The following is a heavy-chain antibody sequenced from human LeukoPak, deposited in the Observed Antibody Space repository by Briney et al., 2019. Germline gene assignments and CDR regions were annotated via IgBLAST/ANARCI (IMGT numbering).Heavy chain of an antibody. V-gene: IGHV4-59*01. CDR2: IYYSGST. CDR3: TSWDDYGMDV. D-gene: IGHD1-26*01. J-gene: IGHJ6*02. CDR1: GGSISSYY. Sequence: SETLALTCTVSGGSISSYYWSWIRQPPGKGLEWIGYIYYSGSTNYNPSLKSRVTISVDTSKNQFSLKLSSVNAADTAVYYCTSWDDYGMDVWGQGTTVTVSS.